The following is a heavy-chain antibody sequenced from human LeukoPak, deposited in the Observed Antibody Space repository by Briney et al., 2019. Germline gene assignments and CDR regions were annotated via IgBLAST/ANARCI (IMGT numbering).Heavy chain of an antibody. CDR3: ARETSSGWYDAFDI. CDR2: IGSSGSTI. CDR1: GFTFSSYE. Sequence: GGSLRLSRAASGFTFSSYEMNWVRQAPGKGLEWVSYIGSSGSTIYYADSVKGRFTISRDNAKNSLYLQMNSLRAEDTAVYYCARETSSGWYDAFDIWGQGTMVTVSS. D-gene: IGHD6-19*01. V-gene: IGHV3-48*03. J-gene: IGHJ3*02.